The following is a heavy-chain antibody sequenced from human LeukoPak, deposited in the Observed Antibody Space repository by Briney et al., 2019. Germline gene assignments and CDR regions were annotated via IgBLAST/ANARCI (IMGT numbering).Heavy chain of an antibody. D-gene: IGHD1-26*01. CDR1: VHTFTSSY. Sequence: ASVTVSYKPSVHTFTSSYINWVRQAPGQGLEWMGWVSAYNGKTSYVQNFQGRVTMTTDSSTNTAYMDLTSLTSDDTAVYYCARGGTYYPCIDYWGQGTLVTVSS. V-gene: IGHV1-18*01. CDR2: VSAYNGKT. J-gene: IGHJ4*02. CDR3: ARGGTYYPCIDY.